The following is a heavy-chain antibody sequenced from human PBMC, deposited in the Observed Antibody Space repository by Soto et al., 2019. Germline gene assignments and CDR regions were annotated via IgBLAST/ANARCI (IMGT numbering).Heavy chain of an antibody. CDR1: GFTFSSYA. V-gene: IGHV3-23*01. CDR2: ITFRGDNT. J-gene: IGHJ4*02. D-gene: IGHD1-26*01. Sequence: EVQLLESGGGLVPPGGSLRLSCAASGFTFSSYAMSWVRQPPGKGLEWLAGITFRGDNTYYADSVKGRFTLSRDNSRNRLDLQMNILKVEDTALYYCAKLGTMGVFDNWGQGTLLTVSS. CDR3: AKLGTMGVFDN.